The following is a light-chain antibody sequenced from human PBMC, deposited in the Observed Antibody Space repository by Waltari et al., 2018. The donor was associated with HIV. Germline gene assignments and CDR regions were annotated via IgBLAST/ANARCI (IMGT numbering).Light chain of an antibody. CDR3: AAWDGSLSVGI. CDR2: RNN. CDR1: SSNIGSNY. V-gene: IGLV1-47*01. Sequence: QSVLTQPPSASGTPGQRVTISCSGSSSNIGSNYVYWYQHLPGTAPKLLIYRNNPRPSGVPDRFSGCKSGPSASLAISGLRSEDEADYYCAAWDGSLSVGIFGGGTKLTVL. J-gene: IGLJ2*01.